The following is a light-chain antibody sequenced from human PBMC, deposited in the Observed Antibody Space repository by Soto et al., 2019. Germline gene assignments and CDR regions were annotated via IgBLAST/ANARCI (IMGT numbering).Light chain of an antibody. J-gene: IGLJ2*01. Sequence: QSVLTQPASVSGSPGQSITISCTGTSSEVGGYNYVSWYQQHPGKAPKLMIYDVSNRPSGVSNSFSGSKSGNTASLTISGLQAEDEADYYCSSYTSSSTQVFGGGTKVTVL. CDR2: DVS. CDR1: SSEVGGYNY. CDR3: SSYTSSSTQV. V-gene: IGLV2-14*01.